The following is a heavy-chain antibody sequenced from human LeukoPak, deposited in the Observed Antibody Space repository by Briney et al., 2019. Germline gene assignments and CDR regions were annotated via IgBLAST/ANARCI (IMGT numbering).Heavy chain of an antibody. J-gene: IGHJ6*03. CDR2: IIPIFGTA. Sequence: SVKVSCEASGGTFSSYAISWVRQAPGQGLEWMGRIIPIFGTANYAQKFQGRVTITTDESTSTAYMELSSLRSEDTAVYYCARDGDYDYYYYMDVWGKGTTVTVS. D-gene: IGHD4-17*01. CDR1: GGTFSSYA. CDR3: ARDGDYDYYYYMDV. V-gene: IGHV1-69*05.